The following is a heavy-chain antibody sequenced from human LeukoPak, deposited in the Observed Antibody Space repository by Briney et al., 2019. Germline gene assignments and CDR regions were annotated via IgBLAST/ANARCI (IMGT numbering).Heavy chain of an antibody. V-gene: IGHV4-59*01. Sequence: PSETLSLTCTVSGGSISSYYWSWIRQPPGKGLEWIGYIYYSGSTNYNPSLKSRVTISVDTSKNQFSLKLSSVTAADTAVYYCARGGVAAAGIFHWGQGTLVTVSS. CDR2: IYYSGST. CDR3: ARGGVAAAGIFH. D-gene: IGHD6-13*01. J-gene: IGHJ4*02. CDR1: GGSISSYY.